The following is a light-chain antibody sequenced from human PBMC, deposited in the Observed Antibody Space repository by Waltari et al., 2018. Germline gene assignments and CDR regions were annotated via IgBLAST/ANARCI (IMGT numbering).Light chain of an antibody. CDR3: HQSASSPLT. V-gene: IGKV3-20*01. CDR1: QTVGRSY. Sequence: ENVLTQSPGALSLSPGERATLSCRASQTVGRSYLAWFQQKHGQAPRLLIYDASNRATGIPDRFSGSGSGTDFTLTINRLEPEDFAVYYCHQSASSPLTFGGGTKVEIK. J-gene: IGKJ4*01. CDR2: DAS.